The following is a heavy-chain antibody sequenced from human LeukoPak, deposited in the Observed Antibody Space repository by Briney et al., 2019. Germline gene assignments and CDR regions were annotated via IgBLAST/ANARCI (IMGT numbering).Heavy chain of an antibody. CDR3: ARNRNAGAAVLSGFDT. Sequence: GASVKVSCKVSGYTLTELSMHWVRQAPGKGLEWMGGFDPEDGETIYAQKFQGRVTMTEDTSTDTAYMELNSLTTEDTAVYYCARNRNAGAAVLSGFDTWGHGTMVTVSS. CDR2: FDPEDGET. D-gene: IGHD4/OR15-4a*01. V-gene: IGHV1-24*01. CDR1: GYTLTELS. J-gene: IGHJ3*02.